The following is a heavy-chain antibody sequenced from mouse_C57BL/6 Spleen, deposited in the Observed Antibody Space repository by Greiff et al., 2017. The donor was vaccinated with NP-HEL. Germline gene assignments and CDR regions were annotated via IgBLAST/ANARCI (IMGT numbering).Heavy chain of an antibody. CDR3: AREGTGKGGDWYFDV. Sequence: EVQVVESGGGLVKPGGSLKLSCAASGFTFSSYAMSWVRQTPEKRLEWVATISDGGSYTYYPDNVKGRFTISRDNAKNNLYLQRSHLKSEDTAMYYCAREGTGKGGDWYFDVWGTGTTVTVSS. CDR1: GFTFSSYA. D-gene: IGHD4-1*01. CDR2: ISDGGSYT. V-gene: IGHV5-4*01. J-gene: IGHJ1*03.